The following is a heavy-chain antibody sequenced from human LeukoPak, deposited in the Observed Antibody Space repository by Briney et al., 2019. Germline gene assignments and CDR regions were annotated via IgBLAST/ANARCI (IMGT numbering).Heavy chain of an antibody. CDR2: IIPILGLT. J-gene: IGHJ5*02. CDR1: GGTFSSYA. Sequence: SVKVSCKASGGTFSSYAIIWVRQAPGQGLEWMGEIIPILGLTRYAQTFHDRVTITADKSTTTAYMELSSLRSEDTAVFFCATDGGSEEYQMTPWGQGTLVTVSS. V-gene: IGHV1-69*10. CDR3: ATDGGSEEYQMTP. D-gene: IGHD2-2*01.